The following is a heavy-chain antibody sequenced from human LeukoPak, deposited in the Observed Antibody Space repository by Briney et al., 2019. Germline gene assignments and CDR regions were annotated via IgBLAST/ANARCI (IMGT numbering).Heavy chain of an antibody. J-gene: IGHJ4*02. Sequence: GGSPRLSCAASGFTFSTYTMNWVRQAPGKGLEWVSSITSSSSYIYYADSLKGRFTISRDNAKNSLYLQMNSLRAEDTAVYYCAREDDNRGYDYWGQGTLVTVSS. V-gene: IGHV3-21*01. CDR1: GFTFSTYT. CDR3: AREDDNRGYDY. CDR2: ITSSSSYI. D-gene: IGHD5-12*01.